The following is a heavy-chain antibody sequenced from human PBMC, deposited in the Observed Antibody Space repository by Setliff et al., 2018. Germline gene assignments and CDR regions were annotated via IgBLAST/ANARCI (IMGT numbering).Heavy chain of an antibody. D-gene: IGHD5-18*01. V-gene: IGHV3-7*03. CDR2: INQDGSEE. CDR3: ARGTAGTATHFDY. J-gene: IGHJ4*02. CDR1: GFTLSTYW. Sequence: GGSLTLSCSASGFTLSTYWMKWVRQAPGKGLEWVAHINQDGSEEYYVDSVKGRFTISRDDTKNSLYLQMNSLKTEDTAVYYCARGTAGTATHFDYWGQGTLVTVSS.